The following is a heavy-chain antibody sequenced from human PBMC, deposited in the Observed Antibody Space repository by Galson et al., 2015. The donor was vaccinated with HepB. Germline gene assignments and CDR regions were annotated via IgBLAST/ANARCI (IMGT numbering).Heavy chain of an antibody. D-gene: IGHD2-2*01. CDR1: GYTFTGYY. V-gene: IGHV1-2*04. CDR2: INPNSGGT. J-gene: IGHJ6*02. Sequence: SVKVSCKASGYTFTGYYMHWVRQAPGQGLEWMGWINPNSGGTNYAQKFQGWVTMTRDTSISTAYMELSRLRSDDTAVYYCARWGYLGYCSSASCSSHKANGGHIVATTLYYGMDVWGQGTTVTVSS. CDR3: ARWGYLGYCSSASCSSHKANGGHIVATTLYYGMDV.